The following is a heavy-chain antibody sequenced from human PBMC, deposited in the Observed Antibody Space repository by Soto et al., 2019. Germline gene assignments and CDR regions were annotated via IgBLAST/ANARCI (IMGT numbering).Heavy chain of an antibody. CDR2: FDPEDGET. V-gene: IGHV1-24*01. CDR3: ATDESRMAAAPPLYYYGMDV. Sequence: ASVKVSCKVSGYTLTELSMHWVRQAPGKGPEWMGGFDPEDGETIYAQKFQGRVTMTEDTSTDTAYMELSSLRSEDTAVYYCATDESRMAAAPPLYYYGMDVWGQGTTVTVSS. D-gene: IGHD6-13*01. J-gene: IGHJ6*02. CDR1: GYTLTELS.